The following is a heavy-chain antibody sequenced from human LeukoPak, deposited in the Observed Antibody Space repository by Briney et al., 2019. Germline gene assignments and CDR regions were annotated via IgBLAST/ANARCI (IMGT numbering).Heavy chain of an antibody. J-gene: IGHJ3*02. CDR1: GGSISSYY. Sequence: NPSETLSLTCTVSGGSISSYYWSWIRQPPGKGLEWIGYIYYSGSTNYNPSLKSRVTISVDTSKNQFSLKLSSVTAADTAVYYCAREGQYYPYAFDIWGQGTMVTVSS. CDR3: AREGQYYPYAFDI. CDR2: IYYSGST. D-gene: IGHD3-10*01. V-gene: IGHV4-59*01.